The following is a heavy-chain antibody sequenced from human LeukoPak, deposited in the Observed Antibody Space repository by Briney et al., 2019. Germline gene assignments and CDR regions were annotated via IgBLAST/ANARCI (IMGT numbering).Heavy chain of an antibody. CDR2: ISYSGST. V-gene: IGHV4-59*01. Sequence: SETLSLTCTVSGDSINNSYWSWIRQPPGKALEWIGFISYSGSTNYNPSLKSRVTISLDTSKKQFSLELTSVTAADTAVYYCARAPVDRRGYYYLSESWGQGTLVTVSS. CDR3: ARAPVDRRGYYYLSES. D-gene: IGHD3-22*01. CDR1: GDSINNSY. J-gene: IGHJ5*01.